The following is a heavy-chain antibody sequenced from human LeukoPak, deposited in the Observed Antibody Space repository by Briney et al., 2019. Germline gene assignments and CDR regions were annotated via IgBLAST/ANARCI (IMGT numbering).Heavy chain of an antibody. Sequence: GGSLRLSCAASGFTFSSYWMSWVRQAPGKGLEWVANIKHDGSEKYYVDSVKGRFTISRDNAKSSLYLQMNNLRVEDTAVYYCARITWSLGAFDIWAKGQRSPSLQ. CDR2: IKHDGSEK. CDR3: ARITWSLGAFDI. V-gene: IGHV3-7*01. CDR1: GFTFSSYW. J-gene: IGHJ3*02. D-gene: IGHD3-16*01.